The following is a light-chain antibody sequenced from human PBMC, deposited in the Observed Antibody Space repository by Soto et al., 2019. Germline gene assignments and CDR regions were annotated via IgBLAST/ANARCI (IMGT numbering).Light chain of an antibody. J-gene: IGKJ1*01. V-gene: IGKV1-5*03. CDR3: QQYNSYSSWT. Sequence: DLQMTQSPSTLSASVGDRVTITCRASQSINSWLAWFQQTPGKAPKLLIYKASSLESGVPSRFSGSGSGAEFTLTISSLQPDDFATYYCQQYNSYSSWTFGQGTKVEIK. CDR1: QSINSW. CDR2: KAS.